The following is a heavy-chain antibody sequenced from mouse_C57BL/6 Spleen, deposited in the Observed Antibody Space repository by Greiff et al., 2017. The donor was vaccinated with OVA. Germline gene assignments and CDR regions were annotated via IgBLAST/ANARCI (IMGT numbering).Heavy chain of an antibody. CDR2: IYPGNSDT. Sequence: EVQLQQSGTVLARPGASVKMSCKTSGYTFTSYWMHWVKQRPGQGLEWIGAIYPGNSDTSYNQKFKGKAKLTAVTSASTAYMELSSLTNEDSAVYYCRVSTAQATEGNYFDYWGQGTTLTVSS. V-gene: IGHV1-5*01. CDR1: GYTFTSYW. D-gene: IGHD3-2*02. CDR3: RVSTAQATEGNYFDY. J-gene: IGHJ2*01.